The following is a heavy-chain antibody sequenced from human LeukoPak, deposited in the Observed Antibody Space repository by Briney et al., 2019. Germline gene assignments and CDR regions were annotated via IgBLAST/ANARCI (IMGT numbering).Heavy chain of an antibody. V-gene: IGHV1-69*13. Sequence: SVKVSCKASGGTFTSYAISWVRQAPGQGLEWMGGIIPIFGTANYAQKFQGRVTITADESTSTAYMELSSLRSEDTAVYYCARDAGYYDSSGYSHWGQGTLVTVSS. J-gene: IGHJ4*02. CDR3: ARDAGYYDSSGYSH. CDR1: GGTFTSYA. CDR2: IIPIFGTA. D-gene: IGHD3-22*01.